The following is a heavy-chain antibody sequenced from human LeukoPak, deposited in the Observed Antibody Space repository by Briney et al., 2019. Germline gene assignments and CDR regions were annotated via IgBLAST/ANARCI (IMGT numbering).Heavy chain of an antibody. Sequence: TWIRQPPGKGLEWIGFNYYSGSTNYNPSLKSRVTISVDTSKNQFSLKLSSVTAADTAVYYCARSLYYYDSSGYLPYYFDYWGQGTLVTVSS. CDR2: NYYSGST. D-gene: IGHD3-22*01. V-gene: IGHV4-59*01. CDR3: ARSLYYYDSSGYLPYYFDY. J-gene: IGHJ4*02.